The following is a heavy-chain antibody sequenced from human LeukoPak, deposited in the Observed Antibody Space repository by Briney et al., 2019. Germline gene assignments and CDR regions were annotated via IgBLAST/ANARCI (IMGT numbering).Heavy chain of an antibody. V-gene: IGHV3-74*01. D-gene: IGHD4-23*01. CDR3: ATTHYGGNSFDY. CDR2: INSDGSVT. Sequence: GGSLRLSCAASGFTFSRFWMHWVRQAPGRGLVWISRINSDGSVTSYADSVKGRFTISRDNTKNTLYLQMNSLRAEDTAVYYCATTHYGGNSFDYWGQGTLVTVSS. CDR1: GFTFSRFW. J-gene: IGHJ4*02.